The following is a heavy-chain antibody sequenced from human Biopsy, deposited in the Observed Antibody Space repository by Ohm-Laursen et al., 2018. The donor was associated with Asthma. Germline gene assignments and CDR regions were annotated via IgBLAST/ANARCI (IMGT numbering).Heavy chain of an antibody. J-gene: IGHJ3*01. Sequence: GTLSLTCTVSGGSINNFYWSWIRQPPGKGLEYIGYTHYSGTTNTDPPLTGRVTMSVDTSKNQFSLKVTSVTAADTAVYFCARVRGAFYESSVKNAFDVWGQGTMVTVSS. D-gene: IGHD3-22*01. V-gene: IGHV4-59*01. CDR1: GGSINNFY. CDR2: THYSGTT. CDR3: ARVRGAFYESSVKNAFDV.